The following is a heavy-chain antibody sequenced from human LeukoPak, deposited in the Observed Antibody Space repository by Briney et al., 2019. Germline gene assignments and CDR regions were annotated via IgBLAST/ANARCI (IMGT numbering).Heavy chain of an antibody. CDR1: GFTFSTYS. D-gene: IGHD1-14*01. J-gene: IGHJ5*02. CDR3: AKGSGINHYHWIDP. V-gene: IGHV3-21*04. CDR2: ICSVSTYI. Sequence: GGSLRLSCVASGFTFSTYSMNWVRQAPGKGLGWVSSICSVSTYIYYADSVKGRFAISRDNSKNTLYLQMDSLRAEDTALYYCAKGSGINHYHWIDPWGQGTLVTVSS.